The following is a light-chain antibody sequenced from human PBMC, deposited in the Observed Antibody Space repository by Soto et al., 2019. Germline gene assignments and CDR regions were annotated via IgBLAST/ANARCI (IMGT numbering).Light chain of an antibody. V-gene: IGKV1-5*03. CDR3: QQYANYPRT. CDR1: QSISSW. CDR2: KAS. J-gene: IGKJ1*01. Sequence: DIQMTQSPSTLSASVGDRVTITCRASQSISSWVAWYQQKPGKAPNLLIYKASSLESGVPSRFSGSGSGAEFTLTISSLQPDDFATYYCQQYANYPRTFGQGTRVEI.